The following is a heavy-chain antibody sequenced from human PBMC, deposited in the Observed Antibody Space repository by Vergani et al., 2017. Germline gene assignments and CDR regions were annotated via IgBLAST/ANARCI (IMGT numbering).Heavy chain of an antibody. CDR3: ARERNAYYDFWSGYYTQYYLDY. CDR1: GFTFDDYG. V-gene: IGHV3-20*04. D-gene: IGHD3-3*01. CDR2: INWNGGST. Sequence: EVQLVESGGGVVRPGGSLRLSCAASGFTFDDYGMSWVRQAPGKGLEWVSGINWNGGSTGYADSVKGRFTISRDNAKNSLYLQMNSLRAEDTALYYCARERNAYYDFWSGYYTQYYLDYWGQGTLVTVSS. J-gene: IGHJ4*02.